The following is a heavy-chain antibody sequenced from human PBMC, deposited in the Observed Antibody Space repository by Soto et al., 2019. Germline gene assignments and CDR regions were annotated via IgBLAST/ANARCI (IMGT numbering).Heavy chain of an antibody. CDR1: GGTFSSYA. J-gene: IGHJ6*02. V-gene: IGHV1-69*06. CDR3: ARDTVQYSSSSPYYYYGMDV. D-gene: IGHD6-6*01. Sequence: GASVKVSCKASGGTFSSYAISWVRQAPGQGLEWMGGIIPIFGTANYAQKFQGRVTITADKSTSTAYMELSSLRSEDTAVYYCARDTVQYSSSSPYYYYGMDVCGQGTTVTVSS. CDR2: IIPIFGTA.